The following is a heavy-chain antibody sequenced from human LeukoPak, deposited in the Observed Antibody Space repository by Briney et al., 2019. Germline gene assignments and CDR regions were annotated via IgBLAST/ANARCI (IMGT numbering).Heavy chain of an antibody. J-gene: IGHJ2*01. Sequence: GGSLRLSCAASGFTFSDYYMSWIRQAPGKWLEWVSYISSAGSTIYYADSVKGRLTISRDNAKNSLYLQMNSLRAEDTAVYYCAREGRGNSYWYFDLWGGGTLVTVSS. CDR2: ISSAGSTI. CDR3: AREGRGNSYWYFDL. D-gene: IGHD3-10*01. CDR1: GFTFSDYY. V-gene: IGHV3-11*01.